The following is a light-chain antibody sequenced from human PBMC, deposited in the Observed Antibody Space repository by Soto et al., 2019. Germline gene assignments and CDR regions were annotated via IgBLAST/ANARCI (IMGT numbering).Light chain of an antibody. V-gene: IGLV2-14*01. CDR2: EVS. CDR1: SSDIGSYNY. J-gene: IGLJ1*01. Sequence: QSALTQPASVSGSPGQSIAISCTGTSSDIGSYNYVSWYQQHPGKAPKLIIHEVSNRPSVISDHFSGSKSGNTASLTISGLQAEDEADYYCSSHTTYSTRIFGTGTKLTVL. CDR3: SSHTTYSTRI.